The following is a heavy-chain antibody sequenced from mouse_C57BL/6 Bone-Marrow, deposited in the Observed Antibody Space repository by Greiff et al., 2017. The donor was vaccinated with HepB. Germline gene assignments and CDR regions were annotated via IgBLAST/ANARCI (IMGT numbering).Heavy chain of an antibody. CDR3: ARRSSIYYGSSHWYFDV. D-gene: IGHD1-1*01. Sequence: VQLQQSGAELMKPGASVKLSCKATGYTFTGYWIEWVKQRPGHGLEWIGEILPGSGSTNYNEKFKGKATFTADTSSNTAYMQLSSLTTEDSAIYYGARRSSIYYGSSHWYFDVWGTGTTVTVSS. J-gene: IGHJ1*03. CDR2: ILPGSGST. CDR1: GYTFTGYW. V-gene: IGHV1-9*01.